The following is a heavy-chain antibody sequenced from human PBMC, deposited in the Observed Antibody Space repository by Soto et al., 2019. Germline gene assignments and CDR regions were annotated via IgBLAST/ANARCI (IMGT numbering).Heavy chain of an antibody. CDR3: ARGIYDSSGYEDY. J-gene: IGHJ4*02. CDR1: GGTFSSYT. D-gene: IGHD3-22*01. V-gene: IGHV1-69*02. Sequence: QVQLVQSGAEVKKPGSSVKVSCKASGGTFSSYTISWVRQAPGQGLEWMGRIIPILGIANYAQKFQGRVTITADKSTSTAYMELSSLRSEDTAVYSCARGIYDSSGYEDYWGQGTLVTVSS. CDR2: IIPILGIA.